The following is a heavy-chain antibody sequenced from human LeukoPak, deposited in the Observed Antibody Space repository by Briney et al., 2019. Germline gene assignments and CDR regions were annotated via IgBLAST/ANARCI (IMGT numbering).Heavy chain of an antibody. J-gene: IGHJ4*02. CDR3: ARVGMATMDYFDY. CDR2: IKQDGSEK. CDR1: GFTFSSYW. V-gene: IGHV3-7*01. Sequence: GGSLRLSCSASGFTFSSYWMSWVRQAPGMGLEWVTNIKQDGSEKYYVDSVKGRFTISRDNAKNSLYLQMNSLRAEDTAVYYCARVGMATMDYFDYWGQGTLVTVSS. D-gene: IGHD5-24*01.